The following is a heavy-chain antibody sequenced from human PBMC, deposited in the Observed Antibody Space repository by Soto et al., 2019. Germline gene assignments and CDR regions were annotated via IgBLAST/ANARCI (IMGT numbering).Heavy chain of an antibody. CDR2: IRSKANSYAT. J-gene: IGHJ4*02. CDR1: GFTFSGSA. Sequence: EVQLVESGGGLVQPGGSLKVSCAASGFTFSGSAMHWVRQASGKGLEWVGRIRSKANSYATVYAVSVKGRFTISRDDSRNTAYLQMNSLKTEDTAVYYCGGVYDFWSGHPKGPDYWGQGTMVTVSS. D-gene: IGHD3-3*01. V-gene: IGHV3-73*02. CDR3: GGVYDFWSGHPKGPDY.